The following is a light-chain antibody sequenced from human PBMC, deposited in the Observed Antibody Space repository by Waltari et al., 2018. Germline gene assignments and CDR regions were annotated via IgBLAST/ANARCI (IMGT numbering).Light chain of an antibody. J-gene: IGLJ2*01. V-gene: IGLV8-61*01. CDR3: VLYMGSGIGV. Sequence: QTVVTQEPSFSVSPGGPVTLTCGLRSGSVPPSYSHRWYQQTPGQAPRTPIYTPNTRSSGVPDRFSGSILGNKAALTITGAQADDESDYYCVLYMGSGIGVFGGGTKLTVL. CDR2: TPN. CDR1: SGSVPPSYS.